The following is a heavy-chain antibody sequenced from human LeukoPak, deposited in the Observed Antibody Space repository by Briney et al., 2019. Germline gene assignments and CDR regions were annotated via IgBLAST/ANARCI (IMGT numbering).Heavy chain of an antibody. Sequence: HPGGSLRLSCAASGFTFSSYWMSWVRQAPGKGLEWVANIKQDGSEENYVDSVKGRFTISRDNAKNSLYLQMNSLRAEDTAVYYCARAGYSYGPDAFDIWGQGTMVTVSS. V-gene: IGHV3-7*01. CDR3: ARAGYSYGPDAFDI. J-gene: IGHJ3*02. D-gene: IGHD5-18*01. CDR1: GFTFSSYW. CDR2: IKQDGSEE.